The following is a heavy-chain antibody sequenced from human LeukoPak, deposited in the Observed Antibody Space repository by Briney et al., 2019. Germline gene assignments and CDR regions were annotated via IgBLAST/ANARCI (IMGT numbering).Heavy chain of an antibody. Sequence: PGGSLRLSCAASGFTFSSAWMHWVRQAPGTGLVWVSRITDDATTTYADAVRGRFTISRDNAKNSLYLQMNSLRAEDTAVYYCARDYFGSGSAWGQGTLVTVSS. J-gene: IGHJ5*02. CDR3: ARDYFGSGSA. CDR1: GFTFSSAW. D-gene: IGHD3-10*01. CDR2: ITDDATT. V-gene: IGHV3-74*03.